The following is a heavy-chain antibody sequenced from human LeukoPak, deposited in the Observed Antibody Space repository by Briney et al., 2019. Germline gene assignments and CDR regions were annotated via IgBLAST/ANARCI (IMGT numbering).Heavy chain of an antibody. J-gene: IGHJ4*02. V-gene: IGHV1-69*05. D-gene: IGHD4-17*01. Sequence: SSVKVSCKASGGTFSSYAISWVRQAPGQGLEWMGGIIPIFGTANYAQKFQGRVTITTDESTSTAYMELSSLRSEDTAVYYCARGGRTVTPNIVYFDNWGQGTLVTVSS. CDR3: ARGGRTVTPNIVYFDN. CDR2: IIPIFGTA. CDR1: GGTFSSYA.